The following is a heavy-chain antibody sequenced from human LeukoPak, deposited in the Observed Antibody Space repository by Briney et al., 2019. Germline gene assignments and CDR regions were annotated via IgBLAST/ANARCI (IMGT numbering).Heavy chain of an antibody. J-gene: IGHJ6*02. D-gene: IGHD4-23*01. CDR3: AVGGKDSYYYYYYGMDV. V-gene: IGHV1-69*13. CDR1: GGTFSSYA. Sequence: ASVKVSCKASGGTFSSYAISWVRQAPGQGLEWMGGIIPIFGTANYAQKFQGRVTITADESTSTAYMELSSLRSEDTAVYYCAVGGKDSYYYYYYGMDVWGQGTTVTVSS. CDR2: IIPIFGTA.